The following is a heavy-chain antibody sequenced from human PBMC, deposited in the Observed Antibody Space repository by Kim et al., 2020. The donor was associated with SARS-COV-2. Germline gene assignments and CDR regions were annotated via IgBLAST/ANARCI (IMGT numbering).Heavy chain of an antibody. CDR3: ASARTYYYDSSGYYQLDY. CDR1: GFTFSSYG. Sequence: GGSLRLSCAASGFTFSSYGMHWVRQAPGKGLEWVAVIWYDGSNKYYADSVKGRFTISRDNSKNTLYLQMNSLRAEDTAVYYCASARTYYYDSSGYYQLDYWGQGTLVTVS. V-gene: IGHV3-33*01. CDR2: IWYDGSNK. D-gene: IGHD3-22*01. J-gene: IGHJ4*02.